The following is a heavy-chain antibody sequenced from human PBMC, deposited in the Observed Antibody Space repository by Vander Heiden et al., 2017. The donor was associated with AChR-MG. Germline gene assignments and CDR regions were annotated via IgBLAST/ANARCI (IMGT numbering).Heavy chain of an antibody. D-gene: IGHD3-3*01. Sequence: QVQLQQWGAGLLKPSETLSLTCAVYGGSFSGYYWSWIRQPPGKGLEWIGEINHSGSTNYNPALKSRVTISVDTSKNQFSLKLSSVTAADTAVYYCARPTRKYYDFWSGYYSWFDPWGQGTLVTVSS. CDR2: INHSGST. CDR3: ARPTRKYYDFWSGYYSWFDP. J-gene: IGHJ5*02. CDR1: GGSFSGYY. V-gene: IGHV4-34*01.